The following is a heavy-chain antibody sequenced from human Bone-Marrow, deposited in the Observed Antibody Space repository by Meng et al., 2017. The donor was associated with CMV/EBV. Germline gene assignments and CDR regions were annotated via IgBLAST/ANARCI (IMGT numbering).Heavy chain of an antibody. J-gene: IGHJ4*01. CDR1: GYTFTGYY. CDR3: ARDERGSSSEFDY. D-gene: IGHD6-6*01. Sequence: ASVKVSCKASGYTFTGYYMHWVRQAPGQGLEWMGWINPNRGGTNYAQKFQGRVTMTRETSISTAYMELSWLRSDDTAVYYCARDERGSSSEFDYWGQGTRVTVSS. CDR2: INPNRGGT. V-gene: IGHV1-2*02.